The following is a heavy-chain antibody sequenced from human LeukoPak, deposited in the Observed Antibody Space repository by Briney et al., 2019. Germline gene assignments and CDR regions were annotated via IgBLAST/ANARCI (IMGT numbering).Heavy chain of an antibody. CDR2: IIPIFGTA. Sequence: SVKVSCKASGGTFSSYAISWVRQAPGQGLEWMGGIIPIFGTANYAQKFQGRVTITADESTSTAYMELSSLRSEDTAVYYCARESGYDILTGCLDYWGQGTLVTVSS. CDR1: GGTFSSYA. D-gene: IGHD3-9*01. CDR3: ARESGYDILTGCLDY. V-gene: IGHV1-69*01. J-gene: IGHJ4*02.